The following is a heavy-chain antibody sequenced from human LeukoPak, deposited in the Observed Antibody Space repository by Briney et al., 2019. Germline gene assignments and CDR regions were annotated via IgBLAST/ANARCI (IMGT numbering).Heavy chain of an antibody. Sequence: GGSLRLSCAASGFTFSSYWMHWVRQAPGKGLVWVSRINSDGSSTSYADSVKGRFTISRDNAKNTLYLQMNSLRAEDTAVYYCARGYCSSTSCPRGGGWFDPWGQGTLVTVSS. J-gene: IGHJ5*02. V-gene: IGHV3-74*01. CDR1: GFTFSSYW. CDR3: ARGYCSSTSCPRGGGWFDP. D-gene: IGHD2-2*01. CDR2: INSDGSST.